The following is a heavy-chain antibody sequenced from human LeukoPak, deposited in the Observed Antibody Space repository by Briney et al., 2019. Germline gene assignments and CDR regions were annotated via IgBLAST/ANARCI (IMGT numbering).Heavy chain of an antibody. CDR3: ARDGEGYYYDSSGYYEAYFDY. CDR2: IYYSGST. CDR1: GGSISSGGYY. Sequence: SETLSLTCTVSGGSISSGGYYWSWIRQHPGKGLEWIGYIYYSGSTYYNPSLKSRVTISVDTSKNQFSLKLSSVTAADTAVYYCARDGEGYYYDSSGYYEAYFDYWGQGTLVAVPS. D-gene: IGHD3-22*01. V-gene: IGHV4-31*03. J-gene: IGHJ4*02.